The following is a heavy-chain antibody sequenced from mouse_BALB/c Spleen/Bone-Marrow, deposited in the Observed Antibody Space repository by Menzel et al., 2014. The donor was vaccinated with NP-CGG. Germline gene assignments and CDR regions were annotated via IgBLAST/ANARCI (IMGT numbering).Heavy chain of an antibody. V-gene: IGHV14-3*02. Sequence: VQLQQPGAELVKPGASVKLSCTASGFNIXDTYMHWVKQRPEQGLEWIGRIDPANGNTKYDPKFQGRATITADTSSNTAHLQLSSLTSEDTAVYYCARWEYYAMDYWGQGTSVTVSS. CDR2: IDPANGNT. CDR3: ARWEYYAMDY. D-gene: IGHD4-1*01. J-gene: IGHJ4*01. CDR1: GFNIXDTY.